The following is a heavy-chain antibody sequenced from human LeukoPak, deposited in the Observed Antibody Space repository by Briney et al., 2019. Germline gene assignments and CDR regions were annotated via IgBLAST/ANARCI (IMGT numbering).Heavy chain of an antibody. CDR3: ASQYSSSWSFDY. V-gene: IGHV3-53*01. CDR1: GFTVSTNY. Sequence: GGSLRLSCAASGFTVSTNYMNWVRQAPGKVLEWVSVIHSGGNTCYADSVKGRFTISRDNSKNMLFLQMNSLRAEDTAVYYCASQYSSSWSFDYWGQGTLVTVSS. D-gene: IGHD6-13*01. J-gene: IGHJ4*02. CDR2: IHSGGNT.